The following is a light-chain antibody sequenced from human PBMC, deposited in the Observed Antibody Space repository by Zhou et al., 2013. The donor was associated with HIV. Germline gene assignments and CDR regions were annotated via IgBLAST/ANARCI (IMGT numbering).Light chain of an antibody. CDR3: VQAVQIPFT. J-gene: IGKJ4*01. Sequence: DIVMTQSPLSQPVTPGEPASISCRSSQSLLHRNGYTYLHWYLQKPGQSPQLLIYLGFNRASGVPDRFSGSGAGTDFTLKISRVEAEDVGIYYCVQAVQIPFTFGRRDQGG. CDR2: LGF. CDR1: QSLLHRNGYTY. V-gene: IGKV2-28*01.